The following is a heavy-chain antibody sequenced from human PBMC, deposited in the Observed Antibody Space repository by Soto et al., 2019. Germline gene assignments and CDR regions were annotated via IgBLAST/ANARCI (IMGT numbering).Heavy chain of an antibody. J-gene: IGHJ4*02. V-gene: IGHV4-30-4*01. D-gene: IGHD1-26*01. CDR1: GGSISSGDYY. CDR3: ARDPKSGSQKLYFDY. CDR2: IYYSGST. Sequence: SEILSLTCTVSGGSISSGDYYWSWIRQPPGKGLEWIGYIYYSGSTYYNPSLKSRVTISVDTSKNQFSLKLSSVTAADTAVYYCARDPKSGSQKLYFDYWGQGTLVTVSS.